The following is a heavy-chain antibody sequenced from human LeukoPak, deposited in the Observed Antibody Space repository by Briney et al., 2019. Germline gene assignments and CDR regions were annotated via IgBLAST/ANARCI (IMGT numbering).Heavy chain of an antibody. D-gene: IGHD5-18*01. CDR3: ARGGGAMVMVDY. CDR2: FDPEDGET. J-gene: IGHJ4*02. V-gene: IGHV1-24*01. Sequence: ASVKVSCKVSGYTLTELSMHWVRQAPGKGLEWMGGFDPEDGETIYAQKFQGRVTMTEDTSTDTAYMELRSLRSDDTAVYYCARGGGAMVMVDYWGQGTLVTVSS. CDR1: GYTLTELS.